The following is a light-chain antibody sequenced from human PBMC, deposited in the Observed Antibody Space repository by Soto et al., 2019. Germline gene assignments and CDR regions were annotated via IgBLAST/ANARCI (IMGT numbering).Light chain of an antibody. CDR1: QSISSD. Sequence: EIVMTQSRATLSVSPGDRAPLSCRASQSISSDVAWYQQKPGQAPRLLIYGASTRATGIPARFSGSGSGTEFNITISSLQSEDSAVYYCQQYNNWPRATFGGGTKVDIK. V-gene: IGKV3-15*01. J-gene: IGKJ4*01. CDR3: QQYNNWPRAT. CDR2: GAS.